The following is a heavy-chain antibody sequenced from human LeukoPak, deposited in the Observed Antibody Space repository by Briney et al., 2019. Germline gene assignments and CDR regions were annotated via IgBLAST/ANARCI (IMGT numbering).Heavy chain of an antibody. CDR3: VRNLAVAGTCFDS. Sequence: GGSLRLSCAASGFAFRNYWMSWVRQAPGTGLEWVANIKQDGSDRNYVTSVRGRFTISRDNAESSLYLQMNSLRVEDTAVYYCVRNLAVAGTCFDSWGQGTLVTVSS. CDR1: GFAFRNYW. V-gene: IGHV3-7*03. D-gene: IGHD6-19*01. J-gene: IGHJ4*02. CDR2: IKQDGSDR.